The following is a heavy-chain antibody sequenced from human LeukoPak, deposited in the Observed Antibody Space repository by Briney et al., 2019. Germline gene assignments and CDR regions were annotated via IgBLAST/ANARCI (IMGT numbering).Heavy chain of an antibody. CDR3: ARVSYYYDSSGYELGAFDI. J-gene: IGHJ3*02. Sequence: GASVKVSCKASGGTSSSYAISWVRQAPGQGLEWMGRIIPILGIANYAQKFQGRVTITADKSTSTAYMELSSLRSEDTAVYYCARVSYYYDSSGYELGAFDIWGQGTMVTVSS. D-gene: IGHD3-22*01. CDR2: IIPILGIA. CDR1: GGTSSSYA. V-gene: IGHV1-69*04.